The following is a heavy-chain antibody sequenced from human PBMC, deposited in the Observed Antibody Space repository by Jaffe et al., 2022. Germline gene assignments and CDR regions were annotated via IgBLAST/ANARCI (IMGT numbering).Heavy chain of an antibody. J-gene: IGHJ6*03. CDR2: IYYSGST. D-gene: IGHD3-9*01. CDR1: GGSISSYY. CDR3: ARYDTLAGHYMDV. Sequence: QVQLQESGPGLVKPSETLALTCTVSGGSISSYYWSWIRQPPGKGLEWIGYIYYSGSTNYNPSLKSRVTISVDRSKNQFSLKLSSVTAADTALYFCARYDTLAGHYMDVWGKGTTVTVSS. V-gene: IGHV4-59*01.